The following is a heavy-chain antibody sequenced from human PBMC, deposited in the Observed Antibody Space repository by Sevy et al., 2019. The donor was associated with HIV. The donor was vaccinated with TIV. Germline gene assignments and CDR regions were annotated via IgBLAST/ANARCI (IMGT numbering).Heavy chain of an antibody. Sequence: GGSLRLSCVASGFTFSDSWMTWVRQAPGKGLERIAFINEDGSRLGYVDSVRGRFTISRENTKNSLYLQMKSLRAEDTAVYFCARDRAYSALDYWGQGILVTVSS. V-gene: IGHV3-7*01. CDR1: GFTFSDSW. D-gene: IGHD5-18*01. J-gene: IGHJ4*02. CDR3: ARDRAYSALDY. CDR2: INEDGSRL.